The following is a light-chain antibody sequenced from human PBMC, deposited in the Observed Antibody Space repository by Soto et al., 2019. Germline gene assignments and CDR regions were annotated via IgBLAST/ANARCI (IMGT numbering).Light chain of an antibody. J-gene: IGLJ1*01. CDR3: ISYTVSRSYV. CDR1: SSDVGAYKY. V-gene: IGLV2-8*01. CDR2: AVS. Sequence: QSVLTQPPSASGSPGQSVTISCTGTSSDVGAYKYVSWYQQHPGKAPKLMIYAVSERPSGVPDRFSGSKSGNTSSLTVSGLQAEDEADYYCISYTVSRSYVFGTGTKVTVL.